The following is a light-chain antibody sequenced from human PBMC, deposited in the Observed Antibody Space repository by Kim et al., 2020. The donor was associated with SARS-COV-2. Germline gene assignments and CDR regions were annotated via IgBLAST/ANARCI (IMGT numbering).Light chain of an antibody. CDR1: QSVDTS. CDR2: DVS. CDR3: HHRSLWTPT. V-gene: IGKV3-11*01. J-gene: IGKJ4*01. Sequence: EIVLTQFPATLSLSPGETATLSCRASQSVDTSLAWYQLKPGQAPRLIIFDVSRSVTGTPARFSGTGSGTDFTLTISSLEPEDVALYFCHHRSLWTPTFGGGTKVEIK.